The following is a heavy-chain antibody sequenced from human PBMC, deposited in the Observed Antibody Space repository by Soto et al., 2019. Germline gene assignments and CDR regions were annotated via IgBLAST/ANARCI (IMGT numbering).Heavy chain of an antibody. CDR3: AKDDFTYYDFWSGYSFGN. Sequence: QLGGSLRLSCAASGLTFNPFAFNSFAMSWVRQPPGKGLEWVSAISGSGRSTFYADSVKARFTISRDNSRNTLFLQMNSLRAEDTAVYFCAKDDFTYYDFWSGYSFGNWGQGTLVTVSS. J-gene: IGHJ4*02. V-gene: IGHV3-23*01. D-gene: IGHD3-3*01. CDR1: GLTFNPFA. CDR2: ISGSGRST.